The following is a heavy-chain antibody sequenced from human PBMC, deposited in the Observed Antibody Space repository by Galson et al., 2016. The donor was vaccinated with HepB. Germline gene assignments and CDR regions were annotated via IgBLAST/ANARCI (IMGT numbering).Heavy chain of an antibody. CDR2: IYSSGST. D-gene: IGHD7-27*01. J-gene: IGHJ6*02. CDR1: GFTVSTNY. Sequence: SLRLSCAASGFTVSTNYMSWVRQAPGKGLEWVSVIYSSGSTYYADSVKGRFTFSGDNSKNTLYLQMNSLRAEDTAVYYCARAWGNYGMDVWGQGTTVTVSS. V-gene: IGHV3-53*01. CDR3: ARAWGNYGMDV.